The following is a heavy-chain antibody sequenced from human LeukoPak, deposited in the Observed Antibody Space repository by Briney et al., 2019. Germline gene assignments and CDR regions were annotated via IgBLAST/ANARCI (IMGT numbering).Heavy chain of an antibody. D-gene: IGHD6-19*01. CDR3: ARGGSGWSFDY. V-gene: IGHV4-39*07. Sequence: NPSETLSLTCTVSGGSISSSSYYWGWIRQPPGKGLEWIGSIYYSGSTYYNPSLKSRVTISVDTSKNQFSLKLSSVTAADTAVYYCARGGSGWSFDYWGQGTLVTVSS. CDR1: GGSISSSSYY. J-gene: IGHJ4*02. CDR2: IYYSGST.